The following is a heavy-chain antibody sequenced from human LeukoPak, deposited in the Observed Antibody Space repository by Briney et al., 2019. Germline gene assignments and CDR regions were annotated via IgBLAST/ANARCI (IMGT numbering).Heavy chain of an antibody. CDR3: ARDGIVGATDY. D-gene: IGHD1-26*01. Sequence: GSLRLSCAVSGFTVSNNYMSWVRQAPGKGLEWVSAIYSGGSTYYADSVKGRFTISRDNSENTVYLQMNSLRAEDTAVYYCARDGIVGATDYWGQGTLVTVSS. CDR2: IYSGGST. V-gene: IGHV3-53*01. J-gene: IGHJ4*02. CDR1: GFTVSNNY.